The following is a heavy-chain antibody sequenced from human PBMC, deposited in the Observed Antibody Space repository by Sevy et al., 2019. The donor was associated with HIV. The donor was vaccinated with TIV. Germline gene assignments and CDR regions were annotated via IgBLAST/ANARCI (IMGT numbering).Heavy chain of an antibody. J-gene: IGHJ4*02. D-gene: IGHD2-15*01. CDR1: GFTFSSYA. Sequence: GGSLRLSCAASGFTFSSYAMSWVRQAPGKGLEWVSAISGSGGSTYYADSVKGRFTISRDNSKNTLYLQMNSLRAEDTAVYYCVTQVARSPQFDYWGQGTLVTVSS. V-gene: IGHV3-23*01. CDR3: VTQVARSPQFDY. CDR2: ISGSGGST.